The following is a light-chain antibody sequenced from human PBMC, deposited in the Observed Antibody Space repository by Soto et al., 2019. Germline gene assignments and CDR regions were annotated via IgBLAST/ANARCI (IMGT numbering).Light chain of an antibody. CDR2: EVS. J-gene: IGLJ2*01. CDR1: SSDVGGYNY. V-gene: IGLV2-14*01. Sequence: QSALTQPASVSGSPGQSITISCTGSSSDVGGYNYVSWYQQHPGKAPKLMIYEVSNRPSGISNRFSGSKSGNTASLTLSGLQAEDEADYYCRSYTSSSTLVFGGGTKVTV. CDR3: RSYTSSSTLV.